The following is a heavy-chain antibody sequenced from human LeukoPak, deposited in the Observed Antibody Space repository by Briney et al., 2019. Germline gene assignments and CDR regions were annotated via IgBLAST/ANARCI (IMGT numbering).Heavy chain of an antibody. Sequence: GGSLRLSCAASGFTFSSYGMHWVRQAPGKGLEWVAVISYDGSNKYYADSVKGRFTISRDNAKNSLYLQMNSLRADDTAVYYCARFAAGGSYYYYMDVWGKGTTVTVSS. D-gene: IGHD6-25*01. J-gene: IGHJ6*03. V-gene: IGHV3-30*03. CDR2: ISYDGSNK. CDR3: ARFAAGGSYYYYMDV. CDR1: GFTFSSYG.